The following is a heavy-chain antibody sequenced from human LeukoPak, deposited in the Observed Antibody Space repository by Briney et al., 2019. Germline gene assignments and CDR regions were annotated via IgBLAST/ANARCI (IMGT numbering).Heavy chain of an antibody. CDR1: GFTFSSYA. V-gene: IGHV3-23*01. CDR2: ISGSGGST. J-gene: IGHJ5*02. D-gene: IGHD3-22*01. Sequence: PGASLRLSCAASGFTFSSYAMSWVRQAPGKGLEWVSAISGSGGSTYYADSVKGRFTISRDNSKNTLYLQMNSLRAEDAAVYYCAKTLVSPSSGYWDNWFDPWGQGTLVTVSS. CDR3: AKTLVSPSSGYWDNWFDP.